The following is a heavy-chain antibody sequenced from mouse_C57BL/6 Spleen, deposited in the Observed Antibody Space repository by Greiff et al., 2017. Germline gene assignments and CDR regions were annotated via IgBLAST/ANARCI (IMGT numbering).Heavy chain of an antibody. D-gene: IGHD1-1*01. CDR2: IYPGSGNT. V-gene: IGHV1-76*01. CDR1: GYTFTDYY. CDR3: AKTGSSSWYFEV. J-gene: IGHJ1*03. Sequence: QVQLQQSGAELVRPGASVKLSCKAPGYTFTDYYINWVKQRPGQGLEWIARIYPGSGNTYYNEKFKGKATLTAEKSSSTAYMQLSSLTSEDSAVDFCAKTGSSSWYFEVWGTGTTVTVSS.